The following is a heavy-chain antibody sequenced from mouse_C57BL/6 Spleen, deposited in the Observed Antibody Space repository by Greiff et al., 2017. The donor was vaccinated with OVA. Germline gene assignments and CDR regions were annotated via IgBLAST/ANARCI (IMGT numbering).Heavy chain of an antibody. CDR3: ARGGGYYSNYLYYFDY. J-gene: IGHJ2*01. CDR1: GFTFSSYA. D-gene: IGHD2-5*01. CDR2: ISDGGSYT. Sequence: EVMLVESGGGLVKPGGSLKLSCAASGFTFSSYAMSWVRQTPEKRLEWVATISDGGSYTYYPDNVKGRFTISRDNAKNNLYLQMSHLKSEDTAMYYCARGGGYYSNYLYYFDYWGQGTTLTVSS. V-gene: IGHV5-4*03.